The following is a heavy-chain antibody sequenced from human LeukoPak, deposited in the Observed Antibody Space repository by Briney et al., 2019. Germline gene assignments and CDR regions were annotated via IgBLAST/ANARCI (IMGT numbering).Heavy chain of an antibody. D-gene: IGHD3-10*01. Sequence: GGSLRLSCAASGFTFSSYAMSWVRQAPGKGLEWVAVISYDGSNKYYADSVKGRFTISRDNSKNTLYLQMNSLRAEDTAVYYCARVSMASYYYYGMDVWGQGTTVTVSS. CDR3: ARVSMASYYYYGMDV. V-gene: IGHV3-30-3*01. CDR2: ISYDGSNK. J-gene: IGHJ6*02. CDR1: GFTFSSYA.